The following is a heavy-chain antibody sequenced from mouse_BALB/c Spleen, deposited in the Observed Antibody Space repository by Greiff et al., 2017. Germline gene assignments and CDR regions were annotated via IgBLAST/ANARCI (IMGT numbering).Heavy chain of an antibody. CDR3: TYGPDWYFDV. Sequence: VQLQQSGTVLARPGASVKMSCKASGYSFTSYWMHWVKQRPGQGLEWIGAIYPGNSDTSYNQKFKGKAKLTAVTSASTAYMELSSLTNEDSAVYYCTYGPDWYFDVWGAGTTVTVAS. V-gene: IGHV1-5*01. J-gene: IGHJ1*01. CDR2: IYPGNSDT. D-gene: IGHD1-1*02. CDR1: GYSFTSYW.